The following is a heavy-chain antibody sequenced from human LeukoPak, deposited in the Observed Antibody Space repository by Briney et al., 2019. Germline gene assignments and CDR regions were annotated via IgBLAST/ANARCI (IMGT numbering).Heavy chain of an antibody. Sequence: SVKVSCKTSGYTFTAYYIHWVRQAPGQGLEWMGRIIPILGIANYAQKFQGRVTITADKSTSTAYMELSSLRSEDTAVYYCAIPASYSSSWYYFDYWGQGTLVTVSS. V-gene: IGHV1-69*02. CDR1: GYTFTAYY. J-gene: IGHJ4*02. D-gene: IGHD6-13*01. CDR3: AIPASYSSSWYYFDY. CDR2: IIPILGIA.